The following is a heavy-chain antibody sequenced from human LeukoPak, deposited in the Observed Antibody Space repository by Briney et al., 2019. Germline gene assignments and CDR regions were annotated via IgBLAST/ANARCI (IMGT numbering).Heavy chain of an antibody. V-gene: IGHV3-11*05. CDR3: ARVRTYTLPDY. Sequence: PGGSLRLSCEASGFTFSAYAMTWVRQAPGKGLEWVSYISSSSSYTNYADSVKGRFTISRDNAKNSLYLQMNSLRAEDTAVYYCARVRTYTLPDYWGQGTLVTVSS. D-gene: IGHD1-1*01. CDR1: GFTFSAYA. J-gene: IGHJ4*02. CDR2: ISSSSSYT.